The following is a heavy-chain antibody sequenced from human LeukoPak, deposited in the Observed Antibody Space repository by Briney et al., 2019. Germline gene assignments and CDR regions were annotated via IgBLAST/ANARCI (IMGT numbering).Heavy chain of an antibody. CDR1: GFTFSSYS. Sequence: PGGSLRLSCAASGFTFSSYSMNWVRQAPGKGLDWVSSISSSSSYIYYADSVKGRFTISRDNAKNSLYLQMNSLRAEDTAVYYCARASYYHDSSGPRYYFDYWGQGTLLTVSS. D-gene: IGHD3-22*01. CDR2: ISSSSSYI. J-gene: IGHJ4*02. CDR3: ARASYYHDSSGPRYYFDY. V-gene: IGHV3-21*01.